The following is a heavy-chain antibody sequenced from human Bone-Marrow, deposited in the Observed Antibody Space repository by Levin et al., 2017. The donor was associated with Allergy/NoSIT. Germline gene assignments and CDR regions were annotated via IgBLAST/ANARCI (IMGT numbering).Heavy chain of an antibody. Sequence: ASETLSLTCTVSGGSISSYYWSWIRQPPGKGLEWIGYIYYSGSTNYNPSLKSRVTISVDTSKNQFSLKLSSVTAADTAVYYCARRSRNCSSTSCYFDYWGQGTLVTVSS. CDR2: IYYSGST. J-gene: IGHJ4*02. V-gene: IGHV4-59*08. CDR3: ARRSRNCSSTSCYFDY. D-gene: IGHD2-2*01. CDR1: GGSISSYY.